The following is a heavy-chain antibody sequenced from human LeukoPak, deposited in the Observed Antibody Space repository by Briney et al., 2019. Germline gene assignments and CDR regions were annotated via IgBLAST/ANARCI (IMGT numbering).Heavy chain of an antibody. V-gene: IGHV3-72*01. D-gene: IGHD2-2*01. CDR2: SRNKPNGYTT. CDR3: ARGYCSSIDCPDFYGMDV. CDR1: GFIFSDYY. Sequence: GGSLRLSCAASGFIFSDYYMDWVRQSPGKGLEWVGRSRNKPNGYTTEYAASVKGRFTISRDDSKNSVYLQMNSLEIEDTALYYCARGYCSSIDCPDFYGMDVWGQGTRVPVS. J-gene: IGHJ6*02.